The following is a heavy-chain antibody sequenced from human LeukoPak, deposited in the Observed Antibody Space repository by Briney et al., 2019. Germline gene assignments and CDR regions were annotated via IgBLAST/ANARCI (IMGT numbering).Heavy chain of an antibody. Sequence: PSETLSLTCTVSGGSISSSSYYWGWIRQPPGKGLEWIGSIYYSGSTYYNPSLKSRVTISVDTSKNQFSLKLSSVTAADTAVYYCARGPLGDSDDYWGQGTLVTVSS. D-gene: IGHD3-16*01. V-gene: IGHV4-39*01. CDR3: ARGPLGDSDDY. CDR1: GGSISSSSYY. CDR2: IYYSGST. J-gene: IGHJ4*02.